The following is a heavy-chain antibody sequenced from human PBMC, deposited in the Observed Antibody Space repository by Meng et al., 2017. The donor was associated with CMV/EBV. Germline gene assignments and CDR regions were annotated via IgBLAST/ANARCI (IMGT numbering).Heavy chain of an antibody. Sequence: SVKVSCKASGGTSSSYAISWVRQAPGQGLEWMGGVIPILGIANYAQKFQGRVTITADKSTSTAYMELSSLRSEDTAVYYCARDGGVGAGGYYYYGMDVWGQGTTVTVSS. J-gene: IGHJ6*02. CDR2: VIPILGIA. CDR3: ARDGGVGAGGYYYYGMDV. V-gene: IGHV1-69*10. CDR1: GGTSSSYA. D-gene: IGHD1-26*01.